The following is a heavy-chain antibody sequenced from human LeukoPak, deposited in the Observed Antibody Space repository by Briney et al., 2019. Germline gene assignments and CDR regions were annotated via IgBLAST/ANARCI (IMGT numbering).Heavy chain of an antibody. Sequence: GGSLRLSCAASGFTVSSNYMSWVRQAPRKGLEWVSVIYSGGSTYYADSVKGRFTISRHNSKNTLYLQMNSLRTEDTAVYYCAREKAGANSFDYWGQGTLVTVSS. CDR3: AREKAGANSFDY. D-gene: IGHD1-26*01. J-gene: IGHJ4*02. V-gene: IGHV3-53*04. CDR1: GFTVSSNY. CDR2: IYSGGST.